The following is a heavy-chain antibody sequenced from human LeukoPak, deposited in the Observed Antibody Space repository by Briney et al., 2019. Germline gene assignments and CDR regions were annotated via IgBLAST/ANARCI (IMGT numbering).Heavy chain of an antibody. CDR2: IYYSGST. V-gene: IGHV4-59*12. J-gene: IGHJ5*02. CDR3: ASYYYDSSGFDP. CDR1: GGSISSYY. D-gene: IGHD3-22*01. Sequence: SETLSLTCTVSGGSISSYYWSWIRQPPGKGLEWIGYIYYSGSTNHNPSLKSRVTISVDTSKNQFSLKLSSVTAADTAVYYCASYYYDSSGFDPWGQGTLVTVSS.